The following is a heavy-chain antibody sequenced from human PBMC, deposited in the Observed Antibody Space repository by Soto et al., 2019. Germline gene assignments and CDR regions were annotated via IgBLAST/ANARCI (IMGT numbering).Heavy chain of an antibody. V-gene: IGHV4-59*08. CDR3: ARRSRLYYYYYYMDV. CDR1: GGSISSYY. Sequence: PSETLSLTCTVSGGSISSYYWSWIRQPPGKGLEWTGYIYYSGSTNYNPSLKSRVTISVDTSKNQFSLKLSSVTAADTAVYYCARRSRLYYYYYYMDVWGKWTTVTVSS. J-gene: IGHJ6*03. D-gene: IGHD4-17*01. CDR2: IYYSGST.